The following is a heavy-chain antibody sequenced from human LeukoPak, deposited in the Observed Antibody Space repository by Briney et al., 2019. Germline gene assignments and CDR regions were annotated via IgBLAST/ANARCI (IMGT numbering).Heavy chain of an antibody. J-gene: IGHJ5*02. CDR2: IYYSGST. Sequence: SETLSLTCTVSGGSISSGDYYWSWIRQPPGKGLEWIGYIYYSGSTYYNPSLKSRVTISVDTSKNQFSLKLSSVTAADTAVYYCAREQRSGYDQNWFDPWGQGTLVTVSS. V-gene: IGHV4-30-4*01. D-gene: IGHD5-12*01. CDR3: AREQRSGYDQNWFDP. CDR1: GGSISSGDYY.